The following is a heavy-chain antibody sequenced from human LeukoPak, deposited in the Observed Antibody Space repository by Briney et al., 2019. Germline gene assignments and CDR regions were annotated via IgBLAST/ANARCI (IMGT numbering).Heavy chain of an antibody. CDR1: GFTFSSHP. D-gene: IGHD2-15*01. CDR2: ITANGLGT. CDR3: ARARGYCNGGSCYYFDF. J-gene: IGHJ4*02. Sequence: PGGSLRLSCAASGFTFSSHPMHWIRQTPGKGLEYVSSITANGLGTYYASSVKGRFTISRDNSQNTVFLQMGSLRSEDMAVYYCARARGYCNGGSCYYFDFWGQGTLVTVSS. V-gene: IGHV3-64*01.